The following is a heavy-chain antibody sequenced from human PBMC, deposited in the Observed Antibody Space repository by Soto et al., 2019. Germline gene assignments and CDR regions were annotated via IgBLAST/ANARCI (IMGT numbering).Heavy chain of an antibody. D-gene: IGHD3-22*01. V-gene: IGHV4-34*01. CDR3: ARGQGYYYDSSGYPFDY. CDR2: INHSGST. CDR1: GGSFSGYY. Sequence: PSETLSLTCAVYGGSFSGYYWSWIRQPPGKGLEWIGEINHSGSTNYNPSLKSRVTISVDTSKNQFSLKLSSVTAADTAVYYCARGQGYYYDSSGYPFDYWGQGTLVTVS. J-gene: IGHJ4*02.